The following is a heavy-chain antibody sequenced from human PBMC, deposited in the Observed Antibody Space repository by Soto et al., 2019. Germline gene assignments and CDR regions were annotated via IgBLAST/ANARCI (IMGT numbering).Heavy chain of an antibody. J-gene: IGHJ4*02. CDR3: ARSAGWYAVHS. Sequence: QVQLQESGPGLVKPSGTLSLTCAVSGDSVSSPYYWCWVRQPPGKGLGWIGEVFHTGTTSYNPSLRRRVTISIDKSNNQFSLDLSYVTAADTAVYYCARSAGWYAVHSWGPGTLVIVSS. CDR2: VFHTGTT. D-gene: IGHD6-19*01. V-gene: IGHV4-4*02. CDR1: GDSVSSPYY.